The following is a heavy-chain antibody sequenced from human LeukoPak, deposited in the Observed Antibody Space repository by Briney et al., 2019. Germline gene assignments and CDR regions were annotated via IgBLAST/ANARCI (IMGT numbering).Heavy chain of an antibody. CDR2: INHSGST. J-gene: IGHJ4*02. CDR3: ATLSRLRWD. D-gene: IGHD4-23*01. Sequence: SETLSLTCTVSGGSISRYYWSWIRQPPGKGLKWIGEINHSGSTNYNPSLKSRVTISVDTSKNQFSLKLSPVTAADTAVYYCATLSRLRWDWGQGTLVTVSS. CDR1: GGSISRYY. V-gene: IGHV4-34*01.